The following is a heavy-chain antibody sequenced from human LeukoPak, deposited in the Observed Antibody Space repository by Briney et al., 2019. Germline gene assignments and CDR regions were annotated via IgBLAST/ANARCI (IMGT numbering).Heavy chain of an antibody. J-gene: IGHJ4*02. Sequence: ASVKVSCKASGYTFTSYGVSWVRQAPGQGLEWMGWISAYNGNTNYAQKLQGRVTMTTDTSTSTAYMELTSLRADYTAGYYCASNLYSSGYHIDYWGQGTLVTVSS. V-gene: IGHV1-18*01. CDR2: ISAYNGNT. D-gene: IGHD6-19*01. CDR3: ASNLYSSGYHIDY. CDR1: GYTFTSYG.